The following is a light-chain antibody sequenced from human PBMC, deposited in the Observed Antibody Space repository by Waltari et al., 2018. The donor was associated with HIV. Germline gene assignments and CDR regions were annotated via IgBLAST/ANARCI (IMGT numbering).Light chain of an antibody. J-gene: IGLJ2*01. CDR3: TSYASGSTLV. CDR2: DVN. Sequence: SALPRPPSVSESPGQSITIPCTGSSSDVATYNYVSWYQQQPGKAPRLMIYDVNNRPSGVSDRFSGSKSGNTAYLTISGLQAEDEADYYCTSYASGSTLVFGGGTKLTVL. CDR1: SSDVATYNY. V-gene: IGLV2-14*03.